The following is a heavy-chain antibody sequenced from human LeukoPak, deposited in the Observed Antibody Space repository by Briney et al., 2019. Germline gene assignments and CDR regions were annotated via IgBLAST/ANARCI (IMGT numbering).Heavy chain of an antibody. CDR1: GYTFTGYY. CDR3: ARVPGVADSYDP. V-gene: IGHV1-2*02. CDR2: INPNSGGT. Sequence: GASAKVSCKASGYTFTGYYMHWVRQAPGQGLEWMGWINPNSGGTNYAQKFQGRVTMTRDTSISTAYMELSRLRSDDTAVYYCARVPGVADSYDPWGQGTLVTVSS. D-gene: IGHD6-19*01. J-gene: IGHJ5*02.